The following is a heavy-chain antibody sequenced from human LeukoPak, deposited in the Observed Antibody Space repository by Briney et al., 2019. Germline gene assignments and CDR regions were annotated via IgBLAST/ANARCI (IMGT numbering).Heavy chain of an antibody. V-gene: IGHV3-23*01. D-gene: IGHD1-26*01. CDR1: GFTFSKAW. CDR2: ISGSGQST. Sequence: PGGSLRLSCAASGFTFSKAWMHWVRQAPGKGLEWVSTISGSGQSTYYADSVEGRFTISRDNSKNTLYLQMNSLRAEDTAVYYCARNRGSYSFWYFDLWGRGTLVTVSS. CDR3: ARNRGSYSFWYFDL. J-gene: IGHJ2*01.